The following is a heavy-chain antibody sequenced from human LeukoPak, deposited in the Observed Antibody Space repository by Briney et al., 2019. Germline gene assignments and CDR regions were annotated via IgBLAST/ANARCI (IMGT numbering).Heavy chain of an antibody. CDR2: LYHSDSA. CDR1: GYSISNGYY. V-gene: IGHV4-38-2*01. CDR3: ARWSPGNSGSYQYYFDC. J-gene: IGHJ4*02. D-gene: IGHD1-26*01. Sequence: PSETLSLTCAVSGYSISNGYYWVWIRQPPGRGLEWIGSLYHSDSAYYNTSLRSRVSMSVDTSKNQFSLTLSFVTAADTAVYYCARWSPGNSGSYQYYFDCWGQGTLVTVSS.